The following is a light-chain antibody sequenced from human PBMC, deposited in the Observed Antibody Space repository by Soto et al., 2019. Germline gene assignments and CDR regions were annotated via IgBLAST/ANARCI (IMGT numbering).Light chain of an antibody. CDR1: QSVSSY. J-gene: IGKJ5*01. V-gene: IGKV3-11*01. Sequence: EIVFTQSPSTLSLYPGERATLSCRASQSVSSYLAWYQQKPGQAPRLLIYDASNRATGIPARFSGSGSGTEFTLTINSLQSEDFAVYYCQPYNNWPPITFGQGTRLEIK. CDR2: DAS. CDR3: QPYNNWPPIT.